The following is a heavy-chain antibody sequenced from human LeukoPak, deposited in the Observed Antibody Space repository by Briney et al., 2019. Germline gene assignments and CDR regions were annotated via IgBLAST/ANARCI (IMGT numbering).Heavy chain of an antibody. CDR2: IGSSGSTI. CDR1: GFTFSSYE. CDR3: ARYCSSTSCYTGIMSYYGMDV. D-gene: IGHD2-2*02. Sequence: GGSLRLSCAASGFTFSSYEMNWVRQAPGKGLEWVSYIGSSGSTIYYADSVEGRFTISRDNAKNSLYLQMNSLRAEDTAVYYCARYCSSTSCYTGIMSYYGMDVWGQGTTVTVSS. V-gene: IGHV3-48*03. J-gene: IGHJ6*02.